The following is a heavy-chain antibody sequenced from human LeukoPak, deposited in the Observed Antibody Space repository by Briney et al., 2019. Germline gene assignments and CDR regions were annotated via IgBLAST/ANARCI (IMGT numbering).Heavy chain of an antibody. V-gene: IGHV3-23*01. Sequence: PGGTLRLSCAASGFTFSSYAMNWVRQAPGKGLEWVSAISGIGGSTYYADSVKGRFTISRDNSKNTLYLQMNSLRAEDTAFYYCAKEGAFRDFDYWGQGTLVTVSS. CDR3: AKEGAFRDFDY. CDR1: GFTFSSYA. J-gene: IGHJ4*02. D-gene: IGHD3-16*01. CDR2: ISGIGGST.